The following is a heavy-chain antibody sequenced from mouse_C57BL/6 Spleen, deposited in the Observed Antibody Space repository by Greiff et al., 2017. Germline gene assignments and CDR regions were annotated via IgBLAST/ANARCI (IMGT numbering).Heavy chain of an antibody. CDR1: GYTFTDYE. CDR2: IDPETGGT. V-gene: IGHV1-15*01. CDR3: TRDYGSDY. Sequence: VKLVESGAELVRPGASVTLSCKASGYTFTDYEMHWVKQTPGHGLEWIGAIDPETGGTAYNQKFKGKAILTADKSSSTAYMELRSLTSEDSAVYYCTRDYGSDYWGQGTTLTVSS. J-gene: IGHJ2*01. D-gene: IGHD1-1*01.